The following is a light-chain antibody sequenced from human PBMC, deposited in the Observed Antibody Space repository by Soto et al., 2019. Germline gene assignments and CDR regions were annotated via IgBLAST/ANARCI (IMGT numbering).Light chain of an antibody. V-gene: IGLV1-40*01. J-gene: IGLJ2*01. CDR3: QSYDSSHVV. CDR2: GNN. Sequence: QSVLTQPPSVSGAPGQRVTISCTGSSSNIGAGYDVHWYQLLPGTAPKLLIYGNNNRPSGVPDRFSGSKSGTSASLAITGLQAEDEAVYYCQSYDSSHVVFGGGTKLTVL. CDR1: SSNIGAGYD.